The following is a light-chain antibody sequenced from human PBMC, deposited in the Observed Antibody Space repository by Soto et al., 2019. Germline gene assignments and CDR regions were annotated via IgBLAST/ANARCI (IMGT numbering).Light chain of an antibody. CDR2: GAS. CDR1: QSVSSN. Sequence: EIVMTQSPASLSVSPGERATLSCRASQSVSSNLACYQQKPGQAPRLLIYGASTGATGVPARFSGSGSGTDFTLTIISLQSEDFAVYYCPQYNNWPRTFGQGTKVEIK. J-gene: IGKJ1*01. CDR3: PQYNNWPRT. V-gene: IGKV3-15*01.